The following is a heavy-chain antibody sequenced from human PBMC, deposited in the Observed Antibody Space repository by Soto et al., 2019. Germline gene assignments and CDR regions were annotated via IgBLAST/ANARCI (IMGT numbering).Heavy chain of an antibody. CDR1: GFTFSSYG. V-gene: IGHV3-30*18. Sequence: GGSLRLSCAASGFTFSSYGMHWVRQAPGKGLEWVAVISYDGSNKYYADSVKGRFTISRDNSKNTLYLQMNSLRAEDTAVYYCAKDHDYGDYDHAFDIWGQGTMVTVSS. D-gene: IGHD4-17*01. J-gene: IGHJ3*02. CDR2: ISYDGSNK. CDR3: AKDHDYGDYDHAFDI.